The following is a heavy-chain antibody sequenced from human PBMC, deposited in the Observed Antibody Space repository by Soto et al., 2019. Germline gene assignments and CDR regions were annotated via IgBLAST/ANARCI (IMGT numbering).Heavy chain of an antibody. CDR2: IIPIIGKA. V-gene: IGHV1-69*02. J-gene: IGHJ4*02. D-gene: IGHD3-16*01. CDR3: AMSDDVTNHEGPISFY. CDR1: GGTFSSYT. Sequence: QVQLVQSGAEVKKPGSSVKVSCKASGGTFSSYTFIWVRQAPGQGLEWMGRIIPIIGKATSAQNFQGRVTITADKSTSTANLELSSLRSEDTAVYYCAMSDDVTNHEGPISFYWGQGTLVTVSS.